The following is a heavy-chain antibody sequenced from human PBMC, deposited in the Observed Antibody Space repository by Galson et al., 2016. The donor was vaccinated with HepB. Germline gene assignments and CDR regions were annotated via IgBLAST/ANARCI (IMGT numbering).Heavy chain of an antibody. V-gene: IGHV1-3*01. J-gene: IGHJ6*02. D-gene: IGHD2-15*01. CDR3: ARDPPRYCSGGSCNYYYDMDV. Sequence: SGYTFTSYVMHWVRQAPGQRLEWMGWIDAGNGNTKYSQKFQGRVTITRDTSATTAYMELSSLKSEDTAVYYCARDPPRYCSGGSCNYYYDMDVWGQGTSVTVSS. CDR2: IDAGNGNT. CDR1: GYTFTSYV.